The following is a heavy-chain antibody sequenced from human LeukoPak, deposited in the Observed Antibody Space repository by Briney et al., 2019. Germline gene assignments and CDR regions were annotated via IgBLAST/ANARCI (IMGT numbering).Heavy chain of an antibody. V-gene: IGHV3-23*01. Sequence: GGSLRLSCAASGFTFDDYAMHWVRQAPGKGLEGVSGISGSGGSTYYADSVKGRFTISRDNSKNTLYLQMNSLRAEDTAVYYCAKHGNIVVVPAATSLDAFDIWGQGTMVTVSS. CDR3: AKHGNIVVVPAATSLDAFDI. J-gene: IGHJ3*02. CDR1: GFTFDDYA. D-gene: IGHD2-2*01. CDR2: ISGSGGST.